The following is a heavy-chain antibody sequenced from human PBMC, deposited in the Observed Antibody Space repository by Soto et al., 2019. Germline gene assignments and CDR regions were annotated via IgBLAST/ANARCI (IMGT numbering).Heavy chain of an antibody. CDR2: INPRGGST. D-gene: IGHD1-26*01. CDR3: AREELPNYSEMDV. CDR1: GYTFTSYY. J-gene: IGHJ6*02. V-gene: IGHV1-46*01. Sequence: GTSVKVSCKSSGYTFTSYYMHWVRQAPGQGPEWMGVINPRGGSTRYAQKFQDRVTMTRDTSTSAFYMDLSSLRSEDTAVYYCAREELPNYSEMDVWGQGTTVTVSS.